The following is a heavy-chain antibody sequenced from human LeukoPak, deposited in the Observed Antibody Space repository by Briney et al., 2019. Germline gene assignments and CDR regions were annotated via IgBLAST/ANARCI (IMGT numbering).Heavy chain of an antibody. CDR1: GFTFSYFW. Sequence: GGSLRLSCAASGFTFSYFWMSWVRQAPGKGLEWVANIKEDGSEKYYVDSVKGRFTISRDSAKNSLYLQMNSLRAEDTAVHYCAREYYYDSSGYGSFGYWGQGTLVTVSS. J-gene: IGHJ4*02. D-gene: IGHD3-22*01. CDR3: AREYYYDSSGYGSFGY. V-gene: IGHV3-7*01. CDR2: IKEDGSEK.